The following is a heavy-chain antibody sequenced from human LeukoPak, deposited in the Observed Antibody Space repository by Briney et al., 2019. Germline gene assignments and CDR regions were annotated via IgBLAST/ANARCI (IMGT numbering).Heavy chain of an antibody. Sequence: GGSLRLSCAASGFIFSDHYMSWVRQAPGKGPEWVSVIYSGGTTYYADSVKGRFAISRDNSKNTLYLQMNSLRAEDTAVYYCARDLRASSWLRFDSWGQGTLVTVSS. J-gene: IGHJ4*02. CDR2: IYSGGTT. CDR3: ARDLRASSWLRFDS. V-gene: IGHV3-66*01. CDR1: GFIFSDHY. D-gene: IGHD6-13*01.